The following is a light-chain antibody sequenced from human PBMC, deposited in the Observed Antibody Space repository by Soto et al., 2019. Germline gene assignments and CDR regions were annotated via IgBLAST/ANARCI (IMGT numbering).Light chain of an antibody. CDR3: QQRDSWPLT. J-gene: IGKJ4*01. Sequence: ENVLTQSPATLSLSPGEGATLSCRASESVGSDLAWYQQKPGQPPRLLIYDVSVRATGVPARFSGSGSGTDFTLTISSLAPEDFAVYYCQQRDSWPLTFGGGTKVEIK. V-gene: IGKV3-11*01. CDR2: DVS. CDR1: ESVGSD.